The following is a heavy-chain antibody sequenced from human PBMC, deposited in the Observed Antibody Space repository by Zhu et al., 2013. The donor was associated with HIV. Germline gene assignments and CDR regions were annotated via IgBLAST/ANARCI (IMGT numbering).Heavy chain of an antibody. CDR1: GGSFSHYA. J-gene: IGHJ4*02. CDR2: ISPDSGGT. V-gene: IGHV1-2*02. D-gene: IGHD3-9*01. CDR3: ARDEVTGPSE. Sequence: QVQLVQSEAVVKKPGSSVRVSCKSTGGSFSHYAMNWVRQAPGQGFEWVGWISPDSGGTNLAKNFQGRVIMTRDTSTSTAYMQMTRLRSDDTAVYYCARDEVTGPSEWGQGTLVIVSS.